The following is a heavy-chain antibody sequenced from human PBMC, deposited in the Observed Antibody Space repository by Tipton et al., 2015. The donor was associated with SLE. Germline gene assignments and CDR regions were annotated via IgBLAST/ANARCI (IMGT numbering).Heavy chain of an antibody. CDR1: GGSFSGYY. V-gene: IGHV4-34*01. Sequence: TLSLTCAVYGGSFSGYYWSWIRQPPGKGLERIGEINHSGSTSYIPSLKSRVTISVDTSKNQFSLKLSSVTAADTAVYYCARGQKPQYYYDSSGYYPAYYGMDVWGQGTTVTVSS. CDR3: ARGQKPQYYYDSSGYYPAYYGMDV. J-gene: IGHJ6*02. CDR2: INHSGST. D-gene: IGHD3-22*01.